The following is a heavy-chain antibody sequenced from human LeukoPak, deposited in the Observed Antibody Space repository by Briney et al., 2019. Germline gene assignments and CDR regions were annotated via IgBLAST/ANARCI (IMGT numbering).Heavy chain of an antibody. Sequence: SETLSLTCTVSGGSISSHYWSWIRQPPGKGLEWIGYIYYSGSTNYKPSLKSRVTISVDTSKNQFSLKLSSVTAADTAVYYCARAVEAHYYYYMDVWGKGTTVTVSS. J-gene: IGHJ6*03. V-gene: IGHV4-59*11. CDR1: GGSISSHY. CDR2: IYYSGST. CDR3: ARAVEAHYYYYMDV.